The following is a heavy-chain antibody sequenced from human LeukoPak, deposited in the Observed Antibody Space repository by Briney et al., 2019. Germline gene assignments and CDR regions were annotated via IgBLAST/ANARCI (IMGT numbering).Heavy chain of an antibody. CDR1: GFSFSTYA. Sequence: GGSLRLSCVASGFSFSTYAMYWVRQAPGKGLEYVSGISSNGGSIDYANSVKGRFTISRDNSKNTLYLQMNSLRAEDTAVYYCARALINYYDSSGYGSGCRYWGQGTLVTVSS. D-gene: IGHD3-22*01. V-gene: IGHV3-64*01. CDR3: ARALINYYDSSGYGSGCRY. CDR2: ISSNGGSI. J-gene: IGHJ4*02.